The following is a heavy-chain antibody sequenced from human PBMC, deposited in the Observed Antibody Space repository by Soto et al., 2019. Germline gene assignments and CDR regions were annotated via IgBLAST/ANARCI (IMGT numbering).Heavy chain of an antibody. CDR3: AKDRMNHNSVWDPFDI. J-gene: IGHJ3*02. CDR2: IWFDGSNK. D-gene: IGHD2-15*01. V-gene: IGHV3-33*06. CDR1: GFTFSGYT. Sequence: QVQLVESGGGVVQPGRSLRLSCAASGFTFSGYTIHWVRQAPGKGLEWLALIWFDGSNKYYADSVKGRFTISRDNSKSTLSLQMNGLRAEDTAVYYCAKDRMNHNSVWDPFDIWGQGTMVTVSS.